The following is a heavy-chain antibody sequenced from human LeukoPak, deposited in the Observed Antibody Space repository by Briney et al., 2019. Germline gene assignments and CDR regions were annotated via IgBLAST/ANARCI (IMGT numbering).Heavy chain of an antibody. V-gene: IGHV4-39*01. CDR1: GGSISSSSYY. J-gene: IGHJ4*02. CDR2: IYYSGST. CDR3: ARQGFDYGEIFDY. D-gene: IGHD4-17*01. Sequence: SETLSLTCTVSGGSISSSSYYWGWIRQPPGKGLEWIGSIYYSGSTYYNSSLKSRVTISVDTSKNQFSLKLSSVTAADTAVYYCARQGFDYGEIFDYWGQGTLVTVSS.